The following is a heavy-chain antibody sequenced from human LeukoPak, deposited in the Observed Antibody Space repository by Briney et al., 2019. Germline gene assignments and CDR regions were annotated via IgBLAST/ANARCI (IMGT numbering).Heavy chain of an antibody. J-gene: IGHJ5*02. CDR1: GGTFSSYA. CDR3: ARDHPGRSSVVSWFDP. D-gene: IGHD6-25*01. Sequence: SVKVSCKASGGTFSSYAISWVRQAPGQGLEWMGGIIPIFGTANYAQKFQGRVTITTDESTGTAYMELSSLRSEDTAVYYCARDHPGRSSVVSWFDPWGQGTLVTVSS. V-gene: IGHV1-69*05. CDR2: IIPIFGTA.